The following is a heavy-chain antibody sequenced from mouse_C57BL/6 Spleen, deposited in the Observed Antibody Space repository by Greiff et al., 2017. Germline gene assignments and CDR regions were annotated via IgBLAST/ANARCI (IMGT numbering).Heavy chain of an antibody. CDR1: GFTFSSYA. CDR2: ISDGGSYT. J-gene: IGHJ3*01. Sequence: EVHLVESGGGLVKPGGSLKLSCAASGFTFSSYAMSWVRQTPEKRLEWVATISDGGSYTYYPDNVKGRFTISRDNDKNNLYLQMSHLKSEDTAMYYCARDAFAYWGQGTLVTVSA. CDR3: ARDAFAY. V-gene: IGHV5-4*01.